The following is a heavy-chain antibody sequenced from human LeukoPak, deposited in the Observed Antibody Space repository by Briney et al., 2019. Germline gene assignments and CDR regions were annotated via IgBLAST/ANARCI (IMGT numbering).Heavy chain of an antibody. V-gene: IGHV3-48*04. CDR2: ISSGSSNI. J-gene: IGHJ3*02. D-gene: IGHD3-10*01. Sequence: SGGSLRLSCAASGFTFSSYSMYWVRQAPGKGLEWVSYISSGSSNIYYADSVKGRFTISRDNAKNSLYLQMNSLRAEDTAVYYCARDTLPYYYGSGTPFDIWGQGTMVTVSS. CDR3: ARDTLPYYYGSGTPFDI. CDR1: GFTFSSYS.